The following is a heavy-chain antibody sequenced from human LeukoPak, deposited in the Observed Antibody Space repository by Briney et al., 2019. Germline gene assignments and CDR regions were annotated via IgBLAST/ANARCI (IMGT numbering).Heavy chain of an antibody. CDR3: ARDEGILTAYYFH. D-gene: IGHD3-9*01. CDR2: IKQDGSEK. CDR1: GFTFSTYW. Sequence: GGSLRLSCAASGFTFSTYWMTWVRQAPGKGLEWVANIKQDGSEKYYVDSVKGRFTVSRDNGKNSLYLQMNSQRAEDTAVYYCARDEGILTAYYFHWGQGTLVTVSS. V-gene: IGHV3-7*03. J-gene: IGHJ4*02.